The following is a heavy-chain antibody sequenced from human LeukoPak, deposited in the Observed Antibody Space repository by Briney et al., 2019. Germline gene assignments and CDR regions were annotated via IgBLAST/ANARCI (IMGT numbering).Heavy chain of an antibody. J-gene: IGHJ1*01. CDR1: GYSFTSYW. V-gene: IGHV5-51*01. CDR2: IYPGDSDT. Sequence: GESLKISCKGSGYSFTSYWIGWVRQMPGKGLEWMGIIYPGDSDTRYSPSFQGQVTISADKSISTAYLQWSSLMASDTAMYYCARLWYSSSSGWFFQHWGQGTLVTVPS. D-gene: IGHD6-6*01. CDR3: ARLWYSSSSGWFFQH.